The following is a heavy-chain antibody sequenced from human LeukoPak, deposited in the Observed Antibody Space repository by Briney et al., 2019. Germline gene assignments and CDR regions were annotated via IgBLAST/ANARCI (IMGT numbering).Heavy chain of an antibody. CDR2: ISGSGGST. CDR3: ARVTDGDYFDY. J-gene: IGHJ4*02. Sequence: PGGSLRLSCAASGFIFSSYTMSWVRQAPGKGLEWVSAISGSGGSTYYADSVKGRFTISRDNSKNTLYLQMNSLRAEDTAVYYCARVTDGDYFDYWGQGTLVTVSS. V-gene: IGHV3-23*01. D-gene: IGHD2-8*01. CDR1: GFIFSSYT.